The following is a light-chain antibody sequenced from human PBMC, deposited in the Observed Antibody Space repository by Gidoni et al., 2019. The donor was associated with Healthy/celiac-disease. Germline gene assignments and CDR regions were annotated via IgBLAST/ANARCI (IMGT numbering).Light chain of an antibody. CDR2: AAS. J-gene: IGKJ4*01. V-gene: IGKV1-NL1*01. Sequence: DIQMTPSPSSLSASVGDRVTITCRASQGISNSLAWYQQKPGKAPKLLLYAASRLESGVPSRFSGSGSGTDYTLTISSLQPEDFATYYCQQYYSTLDTFXGXTKVEIK. CDR3: QQYYSTLDT. CDR1: QGISNS.